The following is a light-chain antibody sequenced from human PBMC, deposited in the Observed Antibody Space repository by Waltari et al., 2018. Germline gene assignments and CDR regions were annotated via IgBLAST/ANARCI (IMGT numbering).Light chain of an antibody. CDR1: QSVSSN. V-gene: IGKV3-15*01. CDR3: QQYNDWPRT. J-gene: IGKJ1*01. CDR2: GAS. Sequence: EIVMTQSPATLSVSPGERATLSCRASQSVSSNLAWYQQKPGQSPRLLIYGASTMATGIAARFSGSGSGTEFTLTISSLQSEDVALYYCQQYNDWPRTFGQGTKVEI.